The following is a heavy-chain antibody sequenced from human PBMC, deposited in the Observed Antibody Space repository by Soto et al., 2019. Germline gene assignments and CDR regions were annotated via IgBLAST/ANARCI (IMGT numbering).Heavy chain of an antibody. D-gene: IGHD3-22*01. CDR3: AGMGDYDSSGYYYYYFDY. V-gene: IGHV3-48*03. Sequence: GGSLRLSCAASGFTFSSYEMNWVRQAPGKGLEWVSYISSSGSTIYYADSVKGRFTISRDNAKNSLYLQMNSLRAEDTAVYYCAGMGDYDSSGYYYYYFDYWGQGTLVTVSS. J-gene: IGHJ4*02. CDR2: ISSSGSTI. CDR1: GFTFSSYE.